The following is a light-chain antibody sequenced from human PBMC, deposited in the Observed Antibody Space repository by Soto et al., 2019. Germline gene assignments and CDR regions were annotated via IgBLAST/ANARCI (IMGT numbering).Light chain of an antibody. V-gene: IGLV2-8*01. CDR2: EVT. CDR1: NSDVGGYSY. J-gene: IGLJ2*01. Sequence: QAVLTQPPSASGSPGQSVTISCTGTNSDVGGYSYVSWYQQHPGKGPKLIIYEVTKRPSGVPARFSGSKSGNTASLTVSGLQTEDEADYYCSSYAGVKTFVVFGGGTKVTVL. CDR3: SSYAGVKTFVV.